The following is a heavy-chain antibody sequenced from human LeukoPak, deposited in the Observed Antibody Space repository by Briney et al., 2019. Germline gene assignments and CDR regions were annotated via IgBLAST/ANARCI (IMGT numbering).Heavy chain of an antibody. V-gene: IGHV3-30*04. J-gene: IGHJ3*02. D-gene: IGHD2/OR15-2a*01. CDR1: GFTFSSYA. CDR2: ISYDGSNK. CDR3: ARGSYFYFATDAFHI. Sequence: GGSLRLSCAASGFTFSSYAMHWVRQAPGKGLEWVAVISYDGSNKYYADSVKGRFTISRDNSKKTLYLQMNSLRAEDTAVYYCARGSYFYFATDAFHIWGQATMVTLSS.